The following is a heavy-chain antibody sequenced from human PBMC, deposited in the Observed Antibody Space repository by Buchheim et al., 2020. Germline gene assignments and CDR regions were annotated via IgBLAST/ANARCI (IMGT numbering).Heavy chain of an antibody. CDR3: AKGLEPWELLSYYGMDV. CDR2: ISYDGSNK. V-gene: IGHV3-30*18. J-gene: IGHJ6*02. Sequence: AASEFTFSSYSIHWVRQAPGKGLEWVSVISYDGSNKYYADSVKGRFTISRDTSKNTVVLQMNSLRVEDTAVYYCAKGLEPWELLSYYGMDVWGQGTT. CDR1: EFTFSSYS. D-gene: IGHD1-26*01.